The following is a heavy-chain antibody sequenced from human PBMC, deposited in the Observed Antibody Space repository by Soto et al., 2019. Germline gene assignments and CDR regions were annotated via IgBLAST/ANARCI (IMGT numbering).Heavy chain of an antibody. D-gene: IGHD6-19*01. J-gene: IGHJ4*02. CDR2: ISYDGSNK. Sequence: QVQLVESGGGVVQPGRSLRLSCAASGFTFSSYAMHWVRQAPGKGLEWVAVISYDGSNKYYADSVKGRFTISRDNSKNTLYLQMNSLRAEDTAVYYCGSDSAWAPPENSVWYIENYFGYWGQGTLVSV. CDR3: GSDSAWAPPENSVWYIENYFGY. CDR1: GFTFSSYA. V-gene: IGHV3-30-3*01.